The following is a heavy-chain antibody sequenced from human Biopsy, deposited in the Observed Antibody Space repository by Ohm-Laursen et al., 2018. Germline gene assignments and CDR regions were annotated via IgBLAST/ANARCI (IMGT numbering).Heavy chain of an antibody. CDR3: VLASFDY. CDR2: IAPRGSDA. V-gene: IGHV1-46*01. CDR1: GYMFLRYY. J-gene: IGHJ4*02. Sequence: ASVKVSCKASGYMFLRYYIHWVRQAPGKGLEWMGIIAPRGSDATYAQKFQGRLIMTTDTSTATVYMQLGNLTSEDTAVYYCVLASFDYWGQGTLVTVPS.